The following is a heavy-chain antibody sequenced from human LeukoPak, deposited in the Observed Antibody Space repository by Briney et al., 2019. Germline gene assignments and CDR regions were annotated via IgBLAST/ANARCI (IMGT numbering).Heavy chain of an antibody. CDR3: ARDGDIVLMVYALNY. V-gene: IGHV3-30-3*01. Sequence: WVRQAPGKGLEWVAVMSYDGSNKYYADSVKGRFTISRDNSKNTLYLQMNSLRAEDTAVYYCARDGDIVLMVYALNYWGQGTLVTVSS. CDR2: MSYDGSNK. D-gene: IGHD2-8*01. J-gene: IGHJ4*02.